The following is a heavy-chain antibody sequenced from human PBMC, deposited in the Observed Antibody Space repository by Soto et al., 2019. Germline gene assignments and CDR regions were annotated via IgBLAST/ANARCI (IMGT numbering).Heavy chain of an antibody. V-gene: IGHV4-30-2*01. CDR2: IYHSGST. CDR1: GGSISSGGYS. J-gene: IGHJ4*02. D-gene: IGHD3-10*01. Sequence: TSETLSLTCAVSGGSISSGGYSWSWIRQPPGKGLEWIGYIYHSGSTYYNPSLKSRVTISVDRSKNQFSLKLSSVTAADTAVYYCARHNYGSGSTYFDYWGQGTLVTVS. CDR3: ARHNYGSGSTYFDY.